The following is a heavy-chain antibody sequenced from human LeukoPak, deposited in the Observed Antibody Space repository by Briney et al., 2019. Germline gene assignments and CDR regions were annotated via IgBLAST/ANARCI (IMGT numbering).Heavy chain of an antibody. J-gene: IGHJ3*02. CDR1: GFTLSNYA. Sequence: AGGSLRLSCSASGFTLSNYAMYWVRQPPGKGLKCVSGISRIGGDTYYADSVKGRFTISRDNSKNTLYLQMSSLRPEDTAMYYCVKAPLPGAGPIEIWGQGTMVTVSS. CDR2: ISRIGGDT. D-gene: IGHD7-27*01. CDR3: VKAPLPGAGPIEI. V-gene: IGHV3-64D*06.